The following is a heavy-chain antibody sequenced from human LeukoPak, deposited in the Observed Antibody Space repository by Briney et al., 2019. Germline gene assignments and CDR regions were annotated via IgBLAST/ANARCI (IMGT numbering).Heavy chain of an antibody. J-gene: IGHJ5*02. V-gene: IGHV3-23*01. D-gene: IGHD4-17*01. CDR3: AKEATVTPGNVNWFDP. Sequence: GGSLRLSCAASGFTFSDYYMSLIRQAPGKGLEWVSTISGSGGSTYYAESVKGRFTISRDNSKNRLYLRVNSLRAEDTAVYYCAKEATVTPGNVNWFDPWGQGTLVTVSS. CDR2: ISGSGGST. CDR1: GFTFSDYY.